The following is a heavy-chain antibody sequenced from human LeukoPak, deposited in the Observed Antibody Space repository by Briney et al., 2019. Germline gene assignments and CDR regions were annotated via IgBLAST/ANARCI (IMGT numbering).Heavy chain of an antibody. V-gene: IGHV3-30*04. D-gene: IGHD3-9*01. Sequence: PGGSLRLSCTASGFTFDNFAMHWVRQAPGKGLEWVAFIRYDGITKYYADSVKGRFTISRDNSKNTLYLQMNSLRPEDTAVYYCAKTGSRGGTFRPSYYYYYMDVWGEGTTVTISS. CDR1: GFTFDNFA. CDR3: AKTGSRGGTFRPSYYYYYMDV. CDR2: IRYDGITK. J-gene: IGHJ6*03.